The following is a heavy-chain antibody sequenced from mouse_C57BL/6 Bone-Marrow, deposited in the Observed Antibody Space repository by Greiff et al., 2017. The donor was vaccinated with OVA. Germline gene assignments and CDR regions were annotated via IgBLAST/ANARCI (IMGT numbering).Heavy chain of an antibody. CDR3: TKRNFYYYGSSYDYYAMDY. D-gene: IGHD1-1*01. J-gene: IGHJ4*01. V-gene: IGHV14-4*01. Sequence: VQLQQSGAELVRPGASVKLSCTASGFNIKDDYMHWVKQRPEQGLEWIGWIDPENGDPEYASKFQGKATITADTSSNTAYLQLSSLTSEDTAVYYCTKRNFYYYGSSYDYYAMDYWGQGTSVTVSS. CDR2: IDPENGDP. CDR1: GFNIKDDY.